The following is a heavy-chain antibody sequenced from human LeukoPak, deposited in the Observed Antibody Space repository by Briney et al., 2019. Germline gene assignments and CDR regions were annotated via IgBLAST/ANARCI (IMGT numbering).Heavy chain of an antibody. CDR3: AKRFRGTSGLYYFDS. CDR1: GFTFSTYA. Sequence: SGGSLRLSCSASGFTFSTYAMSWVRQPPGKGLEWVSAIRGSGDSTYYAESVKGRFTISRDNSKNTLYLQMNSLRAEDTAVYYCAKRFRGTSGLYYFDSWGQGTLVTVSS. D-gene: IGHD2/OR15-2a*01. V-gene: IGHV3-23*01. J-gene: IGHJ4*02. CDR2: IRGSGDST.